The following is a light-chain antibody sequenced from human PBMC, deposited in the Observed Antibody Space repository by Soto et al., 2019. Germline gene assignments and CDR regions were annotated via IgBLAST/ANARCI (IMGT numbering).Light chain of an antibody. CDR3: QQYNNWPRAT. J-gene: IGKJ4*01. V-gene: IGKV3-15*01. CDR1: ESVSSK. CDR2: DAS. Sequence: EIVMTQSPATLSVSPGERATLSCRASESVSSKLVWYQKKPGQAPRLLIHDASTRATGIPARFSGSGSGTEFILTISSVESEDFAIYYCQQYNNWPRATFGGGTKVDIK.